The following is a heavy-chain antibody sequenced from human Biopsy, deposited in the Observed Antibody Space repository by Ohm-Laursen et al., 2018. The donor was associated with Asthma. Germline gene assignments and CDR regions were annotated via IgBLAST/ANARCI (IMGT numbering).Heavy chain of an antibody. D-gene: IGHD2-15*01. J-gene: IGHJ5*02. CDR3: ARLADCSGGACYSYGWFDP. CDR2: VSHTGST. CDR1: GVSIRSHD. V-gene: IGHV4-59*07. Sequence: SDTLSLTCAVSGVSIRSHDWTWIQLPPGKGLEYIGDVSHTGSTNYNPSLKSRVTMSLDTSKNQFSLRLTSVTPADTAVYYCARLADCSGGACYSYGWFDPWGQGTRVTVSS.